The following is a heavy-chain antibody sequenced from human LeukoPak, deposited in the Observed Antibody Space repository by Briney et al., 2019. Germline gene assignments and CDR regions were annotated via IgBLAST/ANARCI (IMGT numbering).Heavy chain of an antibody. V-gene: IGHV3-15*01. CDR3: TTEGRVAATPGDDAFDI. D-gene: IGHD2-15*01. CDR2: IKSKTDGGTT. CDR1: GFTFSNAW. Sequence: PGGSLRLSCAASGFTFSNAWMSWVRQAPGKGLEWVGRIKSKTDGGTTDYAAPVKGRFTISRDDSKNTLYLQMNSLKTEDTAVYYCTTEGRVAATPGDDAFDIWGQGTMVTVSS. J-gene: IGHJ3*02.